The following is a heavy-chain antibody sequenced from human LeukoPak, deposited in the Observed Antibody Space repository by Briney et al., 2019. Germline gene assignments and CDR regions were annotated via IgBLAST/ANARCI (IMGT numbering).Heavy chain of an antibody. CDR3: ARDGYCSSTSCYNWFDP. J-gene: IGHJ5*02. Sequence: SETLSLTCAVYGGSFSGYYWSWLRQPPGKGLEWIGEINHSGSTNYNPSLKSRVTISVDTSKNQFSLTLGSVTAADTAVYYCARDGYCSSTSCYNWFDPWGQGTLVPVSS. CDR1: GGSFSGYY. V-gene: IGHV4-34*01. D-gene: IGHD2-2*03. CDR2: INHSGST.